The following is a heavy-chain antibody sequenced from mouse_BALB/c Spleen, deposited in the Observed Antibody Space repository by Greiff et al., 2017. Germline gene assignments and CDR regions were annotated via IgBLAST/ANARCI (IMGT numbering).Heavy chain of an antibody. CDR2: ISSGGGNT. CDR3: ARWGYGNYYFDY. J-gene: IGHJ2*01. CDR1: GFTFSSYT. Sequence: EVLLVESGGGLVKPGASPKLSCAASGFTFSSYTMSWVRQTPEKRLEWVATISSGGGNTYYPDSVKGRFTISRDNAKNTLYLQMSSLRSEDTALYYCARWGYGNYYFDYWGQGTTLTVSS. V-gene: IGHV5-9*03. D-gene: IGHD2-10*02.